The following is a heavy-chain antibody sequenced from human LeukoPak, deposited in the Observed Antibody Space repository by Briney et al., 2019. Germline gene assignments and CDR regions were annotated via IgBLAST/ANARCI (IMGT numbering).Heavy chain of an antibody. V-gene: IGHV1-69*13. Sequence: ASVKVSCKASGGTFSSYAISWGRQAPGQGLEWMGGIIPIFGTANYAQKFQGRVTITADESTSTAYMELSSLRSEDTAVYYCASSKGYSYGTWGQGTLVTVSS. J-gene: IGHJ5*02. CDR3: ASSKGYSYGT. CDR1: GGTFSSYA. D-gene: IGHD5-18*01. CDR2: IIPIFGTA.